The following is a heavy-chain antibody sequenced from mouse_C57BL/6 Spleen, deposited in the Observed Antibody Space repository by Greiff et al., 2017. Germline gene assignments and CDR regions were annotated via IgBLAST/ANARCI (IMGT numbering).Heavy chain of an antibody. D-gene: IGHD1-1*01. CDR3: ARGLLEGGFAY. J-gene: IGHJ3*01. CDR1: GYSITSGYD. V-gene: IGHV3-1*01. CDR2: ISYSGST. Sequence: EVQLQQSGPGMVKPSQSLSLTCTVTGYSITSGYDWHWIRHFPGNKLEWMGYISYSGSTNYNPSLKSRISITHDTSKNHFFLKLNSVTTEDTATYYCARGLLEGGFAYWGQGTLVTVSA.